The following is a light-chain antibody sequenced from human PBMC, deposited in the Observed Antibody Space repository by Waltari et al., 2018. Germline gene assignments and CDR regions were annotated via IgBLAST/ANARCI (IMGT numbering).Light chain of an antibody. Sequence: DIVMTQSPDSLAVSLGERATINCKSSQSVLYTSSGNNYLAWYQQRPGQPPTLLISWASARESGVPYRLSGSGSGTDFTLTISSLQAEDVAVYYCQQYFGSPLTFGQGTKVEIK. CDR1: QSVLYTSSGNNY. V-gene: IGKV4-1*01. CDR3: QQYFGSPLT. CDR2: WAS. J-gene: IGKJ1*01.